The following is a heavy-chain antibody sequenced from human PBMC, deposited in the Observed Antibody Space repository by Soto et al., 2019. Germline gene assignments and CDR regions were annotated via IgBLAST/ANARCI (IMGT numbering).Heavy chain of an antibody. D-gene: IGHD6-6*01. V-gene: IGHV4-34*01. J-gene: IGHJ4*02. CDR2: INHSGST. Sequence: HVQLQQWGAGLLKPSETLSLTCAVYGGSFSGYYWSWIRQPPGKGLEWIGEINHSGSTNYNPSLKSRVTISVDTSKNQFSLKLSSVTAADTAVYYCARGRIAARDYWGQGTLVTVSS. CDR3: ARGRIAARDY. CDR1: GGSFSGYY.